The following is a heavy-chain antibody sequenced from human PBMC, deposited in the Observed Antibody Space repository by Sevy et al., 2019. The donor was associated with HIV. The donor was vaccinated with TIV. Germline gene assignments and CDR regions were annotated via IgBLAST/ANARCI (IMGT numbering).Heavy chain of an antibody. CDR1: GFTFSSYA. CDR2: ISYDGGNK. Sequence: GGSLRLSCAASGFTFSSYAMHWVRQAPGKGLEWVAVISYDGGNKYYADSVKGRFTISRDNSKNTLYLQMNSLRAEDTAVYYCARDNDFGDTAMGRSYYYYYYGMDVWGQGTTVTVSS. CDR3: ARDNDFGDTAMGRSYYYYYYGMDV. D-gene: IGHD5-18*01. V-gene: IGHV3-30*04. J-gene: IGHJ6*02.